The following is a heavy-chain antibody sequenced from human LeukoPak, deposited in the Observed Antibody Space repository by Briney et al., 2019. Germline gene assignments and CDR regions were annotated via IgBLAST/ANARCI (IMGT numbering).Heavy chain of an antibody. J-gene: IGHJ4*02. V-gene: IGHV1-69*05. CDR2: IIPIFGTA. Sequence: SVKVSCKASGGTFSSYAITWVRQAPGQGLEWMGGIIPIFGTANYAQKFPGRVTITTDESTSTAYMELSSLRSEDTAVYYCARGSGSYFYYFEYWGQGTLVTVCS. D-gene: IGHD1-26*01. CDR1: GGTFSSYA. CDR3: ARGSGSYFYYFEY.